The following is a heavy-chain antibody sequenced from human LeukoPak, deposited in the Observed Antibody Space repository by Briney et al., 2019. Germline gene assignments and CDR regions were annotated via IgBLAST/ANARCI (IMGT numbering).Heavy chain of an antibody. J-gene: IGHJ5*02. D-gene: IGHD2-2*03. V-gene: IGHV4-59*12. CDR2: IYYSGST. Sequence: SETLSLTCTVSGGSISSYYWSWIRQPPGKGLEWIGYIYYSGSTNYNPSLKSRVTISVDTSKNQFSQKLSSVTAADTAVYYCARAPTLGYCSSTSCYWFDPWGQGTLVTVSS. CDR1: GGSISSYY. CDR3: ARAPTLGYCSSTSCYWFDP.